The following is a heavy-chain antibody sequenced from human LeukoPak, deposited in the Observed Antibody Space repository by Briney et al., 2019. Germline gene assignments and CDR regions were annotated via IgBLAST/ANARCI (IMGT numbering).Heavy chain of an antibody. CDR1: GASIRSGDYY. Sequence: SETLSLTCTVSGASIRSGDYYWSWIRQPPGKGLEWIGYIYDSGSTYYNPSLKCQITISVDTSENRFSLKLSSVTATDTAVYYCARDCSGGSCYGAFDIWGQGTMVTVSS. D-gene: IGHD2-15*01. V-gene: IGHV4-30-4*01. CDR3: ARDCSGGSCYGAFDI. J-gene: IGHJ3*02. CDR2: IYDSGST.